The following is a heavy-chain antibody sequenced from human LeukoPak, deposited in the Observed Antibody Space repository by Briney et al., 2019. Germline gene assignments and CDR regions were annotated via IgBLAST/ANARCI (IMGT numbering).Heavy chain of an antibody. CDR3: AKTVLRFLEWPFDY. D-gene: IGHD3-3*01. CDR2: ISWNSGSI. J-gene: IGHJ4*02. Sequence: GGSLRLSCAASGFTFDDYAMRWVRQAPGKGLEWVAGISWNSGSIGYADSVKSRFTISRDNAKNSLYLQMNSLRAEDTALYYCAKTVLRFLEWPFDYWGQGTLVTVSS. CDR1: GFTFDDYA. V-gene: IGHV3-9*01.